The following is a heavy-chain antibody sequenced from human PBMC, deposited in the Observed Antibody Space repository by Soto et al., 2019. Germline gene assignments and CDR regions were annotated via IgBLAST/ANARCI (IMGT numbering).Heavy chain of an antibody. V-gene: IGHV3-30-3*01. D-gene: IGHD3-10*01. CDR3: ARDKTGSATYLRY. Sequence: QVQLEESGGGVVQPGRSLRLSCAASGITFSSYGMHWVRQAPGKGLEWVAIISYDGTKKYYADSVKGRFTISRDNSKNTLYLQTNSLRADDTAVYYCARDKTGSATYLRYWGQGTLVTVSS. J-gene: IGHJ4*02. CDR1: GITFSSYG. CDR2: ISYDGTKK.